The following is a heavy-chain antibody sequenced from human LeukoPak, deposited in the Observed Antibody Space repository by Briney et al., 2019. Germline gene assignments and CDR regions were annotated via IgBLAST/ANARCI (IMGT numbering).Heavy chain of an antibody. D-gene: IGHD2-21*02. CDR1: EYTFTSYY. CDR2: INPNSGGT. CDR3: ARGVTARGFYYYMDV. V-gene: IGHV1-2*02. Sequence: ASVKVSCKASEYTFTSYYMHWVRQAPGQGLEWVAWINPNSGGTSYAQKFQGRVTMTRDTSISTAYMYLSRLRSDDTAVYYCARGVTARGFYYYMDVWGKGTMVTISS. J-gene: IGHJ6*03.